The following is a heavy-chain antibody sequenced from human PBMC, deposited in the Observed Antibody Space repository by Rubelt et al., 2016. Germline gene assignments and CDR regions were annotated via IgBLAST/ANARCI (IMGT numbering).Heavy chain of an antibody. J-gene: IGHJ6*02. CDR3: ARDTRTYGMDV. D-gene: IGHD3-3*01. CDR2: INPNSGGT. Sequence: GQGLEWMGWINPNSGGTNYAQKFQGRVTMTRDTSISTAYMELSSLRSEDTAVYYCARDTRTYGMDVWGQGTTVTVSS. V-gene: IGHV1-2*02.